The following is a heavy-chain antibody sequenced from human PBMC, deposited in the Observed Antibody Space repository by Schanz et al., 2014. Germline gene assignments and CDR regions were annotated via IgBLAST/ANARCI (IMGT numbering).Heavy chain of an antibody. CDR1: GFAFSSFA. D-gene: IGHD3-10*01. CDR2: ISTSGTYM. CDR3: AKYRGYYRVSGSYRELEY. J-gene: IGHJ4*02. V-gene: IGHV3-21*04. Sequence: EVQLLESGGGLVQPGGSLRLSCVASGFAFSSFAMTWVRQAPGRGLEWVSSISTSGTYMYIADSLKGRLTISRDDAKKSMYLQMNSLRPEDTAVYYCAKYRGYYRVSGSYRELEYWGQGTLVTVSS.